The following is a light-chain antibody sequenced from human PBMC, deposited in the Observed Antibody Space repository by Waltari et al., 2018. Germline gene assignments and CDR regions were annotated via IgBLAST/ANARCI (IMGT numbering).Light chain of an antibody. J-gene: IGKJ1*01. CDR1: QSVARA. CDR2: NTY. V-gene: IGKV3-20*01. CDR3: QNYVRLPAT. Sequence: EIVLTQSPGTLSLSPGERATLSCRASQSVARALAWYQQKPGQPPRLLIYNTYTRATGVPDRFSGGGSRTDFSLTISRLEPEDFAVYYCQNYVRLPATFGQGTKVEIK.